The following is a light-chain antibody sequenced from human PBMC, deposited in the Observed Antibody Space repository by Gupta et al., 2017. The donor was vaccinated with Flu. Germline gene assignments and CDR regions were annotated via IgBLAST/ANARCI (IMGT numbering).Light chain of an antibody. CDR1: QNIGTY. V-gene: IGKV1-39*01. CDR3: QQNYSSLMYT. J-gene: IGKJ2*01. CDR2: VAS. Sequence: DIQMTQSPSSLSASVGDTVTISCRASQNIGTYLNWYQQKPGKAPKLLIYVASTLETGVPSRFSGSGSGTDFTLTISSRLPEDFAAYYCQQNYSSLMYTFGQGTKVDIK.